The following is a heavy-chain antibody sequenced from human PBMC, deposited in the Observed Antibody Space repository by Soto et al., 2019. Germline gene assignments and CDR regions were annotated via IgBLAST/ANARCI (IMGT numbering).Heavy chain of an antibody. CDR2: VNWNSGST. CDR3: VRGASLNFDY. J-gene: IGHJ4*02. V-gene: IGHV3-20*04. CDR1: GFTFDDYG. D-gene: IGHD1-26*01. Sequence: GGSLRLSCAASGFTFDDYGMSWARQAPGKGLEWVSGVNWNSGSTGYADSVKGRFTISRDNAKNSLYLQMNSLRAEDTAFYYCVRGASLNFDYWGQGTLVTVSS.